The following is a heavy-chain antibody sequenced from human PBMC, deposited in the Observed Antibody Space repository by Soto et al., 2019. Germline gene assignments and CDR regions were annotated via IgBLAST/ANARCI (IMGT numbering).Heavy chain of an antibody. CDR2: IYYSGST. D-gene: IGHD2-2*01. CDR1: GGSISSSSYY. CDR3: ARRSDIVVVPADVDWFDP. J-gene: IGHJ5*02. V-gene: IGHV4-39*01. Sequence: QLQLQESGPGLGKPSETLSLTCTVSGGSISSSSYYWGWIRQPPGKGLEWIGSIYYSGSTYYNPSLKSRVTISVDTSKNQFSLKLSSVTAADTAVYYCARRSDIVVVPADVDWFDPWGQGTLVTVSS.